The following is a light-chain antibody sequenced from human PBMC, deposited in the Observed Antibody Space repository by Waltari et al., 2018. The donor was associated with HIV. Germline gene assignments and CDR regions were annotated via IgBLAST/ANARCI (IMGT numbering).Light chain of an antibody. CDR2: KDT. Sequence: SFELPQAPSVSVSPGQTARITCSGDALAKQYSYWYQQKPGQAPVVVIYKDTERPSGIPERFSGSSSGTTVTLTIRGVQAEDEADYFCQSADTSGTRVFGPGTKVTVL. CDR1: ALAKQY. J-gene: IGLJ1*01. V-gene: IGLV3-25*03. CDR3: QSADTSGTRV.